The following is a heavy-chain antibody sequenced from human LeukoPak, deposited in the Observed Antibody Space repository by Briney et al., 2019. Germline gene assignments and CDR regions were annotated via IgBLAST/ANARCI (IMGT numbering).Heavy chain of an antibody. CDR1: GFTFDDYA. CDR3: AKGYDSSGYYFVDY. J-gene: IGHJ4*02. Sequence: GGSLRLSCAASGFTFDDYAMHWVRQAPGKGLEWVSGISWNSGSIGCADSVKGRFTISRDNAKNSLYLQTNSLRAEDTALYYCAKGYDSSGYYFVDYWGQGTLVTVSS. D-gene: IGHD3-22*01. V-gene: IGHV3-9*01. CDR2: ISWNSGSI.